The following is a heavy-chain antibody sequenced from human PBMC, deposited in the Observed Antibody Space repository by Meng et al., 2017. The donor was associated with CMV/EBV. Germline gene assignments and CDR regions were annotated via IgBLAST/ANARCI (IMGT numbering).Heavy chain of an antibody. D-gene: IGHD2-2*01. V-gene: IGHV3-7*01. CDR1: GFTFSSYW. Sequence: GGSLRLSCAASGFTFSSYWMSWVRQAPGKGLEWVANIKQDGSEKYYVDSVKGRFTISRDNAKNSLYLQMNSLRAEDTAVYYCARGIGYCSSTSCDLYAFDIWGQGTMVTVSS. J-gene: IGHJ3*02. CDR2: IKQDGSEK. CDR3: ARGIGYCSSTSCDLYAFDI.